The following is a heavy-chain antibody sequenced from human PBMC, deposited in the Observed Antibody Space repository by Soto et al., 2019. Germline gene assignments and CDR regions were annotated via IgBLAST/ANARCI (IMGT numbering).Heavy chain of an antibody. CDR3: ARSNVELNYDILTGYGNTGWFDP. D-gene: IGHD3-9*01. CDR1: GGSISSSSYY. V-gene: IGHV4-39*01. CDR2: IYYSGST. J-gene: IGHJ5*02. Sequence: KTSETLSLTCTVSGGSISSSSYYWGWIRQPPGKGLEWIGSIYYSGSTYYNPSLKSRVTISVDTSKNQFSLKLSSVTAADTAVYYCARSNVELNYDILTGYGNTGWFDPWGQGTLVTVSS.